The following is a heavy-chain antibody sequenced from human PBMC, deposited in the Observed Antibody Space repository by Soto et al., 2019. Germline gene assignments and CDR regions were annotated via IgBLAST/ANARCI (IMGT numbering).Heavy chain of an antibody. CDR1: GGSFSGYY. J-gene: IGHJ2*01. CDR2: INHSGST. D-gene: IGHD2-15*01. Sequence: QVQLQQWGAGLLKPSETLSLTCAVYGGSFSGYYWSWIRQPPGKGLEWIGEINHSGSTNYNPSLKSRVTISVDTSNNQFALKLSSVTAADTAVYYGARGSNVVVVAATSGWYFDLWGRGTLVTVSS. CDR3: ARGSNVVVVAATSGWYFDL. V-gene: IGHV4-34*01.